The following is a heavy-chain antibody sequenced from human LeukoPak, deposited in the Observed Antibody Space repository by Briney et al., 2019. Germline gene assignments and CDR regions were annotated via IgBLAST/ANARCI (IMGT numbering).Heavy chain of an antibody. Sequence: GGSLRLSCAASGFTFSSHGMNWVRQAPGKGLEWVSYISSSGSTIYYADSVKGRFTISRDNAKNSLYLQMNSLRAEDTAVYYCARDAAYYYDSSGYWNAFDIWGQGTMVTVSS. J-gene: IGHJ3*02. CDR1: GFTFSSHG. D-gene: IGHD3-22*01. V-gene: IGHV3-48*03. CDR3: ARDAAYYYDSSGYWNAFDI. CDR2: ISSSGSTI.